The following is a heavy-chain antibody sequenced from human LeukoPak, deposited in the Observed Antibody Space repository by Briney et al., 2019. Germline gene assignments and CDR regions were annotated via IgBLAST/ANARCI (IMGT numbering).Heavy chain of an antibody. Sequence: ASVKVSCKASGYTFTSYDINWVRQATGQGLEWMGWMNPNSGNTGYAQKFQGRVTMTRNTSISAAYMELSSLRSEDTAVYYCARSGSYSHTDPYFDYWGQGTLVTVSS. CDR1: GYTFTSYD. J-gene: IGHJ4*02. CDR2: MNPNSGNT. CDR3: ARSGSYSHTDPYFDY. V-gene: IGHV1-8*01. D-gene: IGHD3-10*01.